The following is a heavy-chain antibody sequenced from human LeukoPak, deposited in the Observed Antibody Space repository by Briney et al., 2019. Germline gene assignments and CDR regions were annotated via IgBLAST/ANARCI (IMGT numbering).Heavy chain of an antibody. D-gene: IGHD3-22*01. CDR3: ARQVQYRSGYYPPDP. CDR1: GFTFRNYW. J-gene: IGHJ5*02. CDR2: MKGDGSEK. V-gene: IGHV3-7*01. Sequence: GGSLRLSCGASGFTFRNYWVSWVRESRGEALECVANMKGDGSEKHYVASMKGRFITTSDNDYNSPYLQLNSLPGEDTAVYYCARQVQYRSGYYPPDPWGQGTLVTVSS.